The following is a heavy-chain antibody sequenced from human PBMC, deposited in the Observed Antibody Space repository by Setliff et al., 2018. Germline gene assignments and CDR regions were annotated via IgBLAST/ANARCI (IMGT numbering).Heavy chain of an antibody. CDR3: ARAVVGYGDLYYFDC. CDR1: GFTFDVSG. Sequence: RAGGSLRLSCGTSGFTFDVSGMSWVRQAPGKGLEWVSSINWSGGRRAYADSVKGRFTISRDNAKNSMYLEMNSLRAEDTAFYYCARAVVGYGDLYYFDCWGQGTLVTVSS. J-gene: IGHJ4*02. D-gene: IGHD4-17*01. V-gene: IGHV3-20*04. CDR2: INWSGGRR.